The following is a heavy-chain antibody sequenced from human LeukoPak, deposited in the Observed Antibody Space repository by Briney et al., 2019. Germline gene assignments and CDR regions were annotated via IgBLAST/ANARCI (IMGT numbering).Heavy chain of an antibody. V-gene: IGHV3-21*01. CDR1: GFTFSNYA. CDR2: ISSSSSYI. Sequence: GGSLRLSCAASGFTFSNYAMSWVRQAPGKGLEWVSSISSSSSYIYYADSVKGRFTISRDNAKNSLYLQMNSLRVEDTAVYYCARPLSGYSGYDYVDAFDIWGQGTMVTVSS. CDR3: ARPLSGYSGYDYVDAFDI. D-gene: IGHD5-12*01. J-gene: IGHJ3*02.